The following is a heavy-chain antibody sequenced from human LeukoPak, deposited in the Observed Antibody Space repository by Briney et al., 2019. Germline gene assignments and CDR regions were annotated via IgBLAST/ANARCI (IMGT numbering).Heavy chain of an antibody. CDR3: ARDRYGDGFAHFDY. CDR1: LYTFTTYA. Sequence: ASVTVSCKASLYTFTTYAMHWVRQARGQGLEWMGWITPSGGTNYPQKFQGRVAITTDTSITTAYMDLSRLTSDDTAVYYCARDRYGDGFAHFDYWGQGALVTVSS. V-gene: IGHV1-2*02. CDR2: ITPSGGT. J-gene: IGHJ4*02. D-gene: IGHD5-24*01.